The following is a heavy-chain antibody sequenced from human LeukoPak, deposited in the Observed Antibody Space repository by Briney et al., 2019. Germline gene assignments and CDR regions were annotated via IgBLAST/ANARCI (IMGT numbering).Heavy chain of an antibody. V-gene: IGHV3-15*01. Sequence: PGGSLRLSCAASGFTFSSYSMNWVRQAPGKGLEWVGRIKSKTDGGTTDYAAPVKGRFTISRDDSKNTLYLQMNSLKTEDTAVYYCTTDSGSHDAFDIWGQGTMVTVSS. CDR3: TTDSGSHDAFDI. CDR2: IKSKTDGGTT. J-gene: IGHJ3*02. D-gene: IGHD1-26*01. CDR1: GFTFSSYS.